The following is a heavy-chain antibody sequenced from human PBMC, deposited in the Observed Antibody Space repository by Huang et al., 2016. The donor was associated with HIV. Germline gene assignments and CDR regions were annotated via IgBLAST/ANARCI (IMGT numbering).Heavy chain of an antibody. Sequence: QVQLVQSGAEVKKPGSSVKVSCKASGGTFSSYVISWVRQAPGQGLEWMGGITHIFDKTNYAQKFQGRVTIIADESTRTAYMEMSSLRPEDTATYYCATGPRGSGSFNWGQGTLVIVSS. CDR1: GGTFSSYV. D-gene: IGHD1-26*01. J-gene: IGHJ4*02. CDR3: ATGPRGSGSFN. CDR2: ITHIFDKT. V-gene: IGHV1-69*01.